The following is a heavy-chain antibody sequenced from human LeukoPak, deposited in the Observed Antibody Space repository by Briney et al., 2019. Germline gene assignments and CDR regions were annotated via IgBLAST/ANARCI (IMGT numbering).Heavy chain of an antibody. CDR2: ISYDGSNK. D-gene: IGHD2-2*01. V-gene: IGHV3-30*18. Sequence: PGGSLRLSCAASGFTFSSYGMHWVRQAPGKGPEWVAVISYDGSNKYYADSVKGRFTISRDNSKNTLYLQMNSLRAEDTAVYYCAKDRTHIVVVPAASPNWFDPWGQGTLVTVSS. J-gene: IGHJ5*02. CDR1: GFTFSSYG. CDR3: AKDRTHIVVVPAASPNWFDP.